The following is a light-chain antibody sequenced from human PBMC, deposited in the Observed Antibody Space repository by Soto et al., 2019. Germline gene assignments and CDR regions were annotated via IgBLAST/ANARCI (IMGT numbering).Light chain of an antibody. CDR3: QQSYSTPIT. CDR1: QSISSY. Sequence: DIQMTQSPSSLSASVGDRVTITCRASQSISSYLNWYQQKPGKAPKLLIYAASSLQSGVPSRFSGSGSGTDFTLTISSLLPEDFATYYCQQSYSTPITFGQETRLEIK. J-gene: IGKJ5*01. V-gene: IGKV1-39*01. CDR2: AAS.